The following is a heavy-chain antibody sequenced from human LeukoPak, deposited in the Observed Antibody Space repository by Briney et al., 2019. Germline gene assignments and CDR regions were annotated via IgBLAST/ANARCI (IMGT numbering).Heavy chain of an antibody. CDR3: ARGWGVRFLEWLARGYYYMDV. V-gene: IGHV1-8*01. CDR2: MNPNSGNT. CDR1: GYTFTSYD. Sequence: GASVKVSCKASGYTFTSYDINWVRQATGQGLEWMGWMNPNSGNTGYAQKFQGRATMTRNTSISTAYMELSSLRSEDTAVYYCARGWGVRFLEWLARGYYYMDVWGKGTTVTVSS. D-gene: IGHD3-3*01. J-gene: IGHJ6*03.